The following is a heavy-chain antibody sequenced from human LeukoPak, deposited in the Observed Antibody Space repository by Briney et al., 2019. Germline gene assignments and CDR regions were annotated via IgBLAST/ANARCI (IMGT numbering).Heavy chain of an antibody. Sequence: ASVKVSCKASGYTFTSYYMHWVRQAPGQGLEWMGIINPSGGSTSYAQKFQGRVTMTRDTSTSTVYMELSSLRSEDTSEYYCARGALYYYGSGRTAFDPWGQGTLVTVSS. D-gene: IGHD3-10*01. CDR3: ARGALYYYGSGRTAFDP. CDR1: GYTFTSYY. V-gene: IGHV1-46*01. J-gene: IGHJ5*02. CDR2: INPSGGST.